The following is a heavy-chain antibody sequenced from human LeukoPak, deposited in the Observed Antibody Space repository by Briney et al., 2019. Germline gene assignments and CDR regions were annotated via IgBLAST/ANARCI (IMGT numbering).Heavy chain of an antibody. CDR3: ARDEGVLRYFDWLFGFDY. CDR2: ISAYIGNT. Sequence: ASVKVSCKASGYTFTSYGISWVRQAPGQGLEWMGWISAYIGNTNYAQKLQGRVTMTTDTSTSTAYMELRSLRSDDTAVYYCARDEGVLRYFDWLFGFDYWGQGTLVTVSS. J-gene: IGHJ4*02. D-gene: IGHD3-9*01. V-gene: IGHV1-18*04. CDR1: GYTFTSYG.